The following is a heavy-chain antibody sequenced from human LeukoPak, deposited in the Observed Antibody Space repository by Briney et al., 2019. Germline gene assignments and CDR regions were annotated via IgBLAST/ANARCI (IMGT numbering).Heavy chain of an antibody. CDR3: ARVGPTGLDSGFDY. V-gene: IGHV4-30-2*01. D-gene: IGHD1-1*01. Sequence: SETLSLTCSVSGGSFSSGGYCWSWIRQPPGKGLEWIGNIYQSGTTYYNPSLKSRGTISMDRSKNQFSLRLTSVTAADTAVYYCARVGPTGLDSGFDYWGQGTLVTVSS. CDR2: IYQSGTT. J-gene: IGHJ4*02. CDR1: GGSFSSGGYC.